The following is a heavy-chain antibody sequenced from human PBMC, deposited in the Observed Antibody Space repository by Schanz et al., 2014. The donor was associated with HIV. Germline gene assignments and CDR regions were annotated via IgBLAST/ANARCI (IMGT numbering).Heavy chain of an antibody. V-gene: IGHV1-69*19. Sequence: QVQLVQSGAEGRKPGASVKVSCKTSGYTFIDYFIHWVRQAPGQGLEWMGWIIPIFGPANYSPKFRDRVTITADGSTSTAYMELSSLSSEDAAIYYCARRELGAPRYRSWAGEAHYYGMDVWGQGTTVTVSS. CDR2: IIPIFGPA. CDR1: GYTFIDYF. CDR3: ARRELGAPRYRSWAGEAHYYGMDV. J-gene: IGHJ6*02. D-gene: IGHD6-13*01.